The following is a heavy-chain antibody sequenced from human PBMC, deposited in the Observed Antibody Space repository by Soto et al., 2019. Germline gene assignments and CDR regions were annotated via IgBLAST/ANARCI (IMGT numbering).Heavy chain of an antibody. V-gene: IGHV4-31*03. D-gene: IGHD6-6*01. CDR3: ARDRSSSSLGWFDP. Sequence: SETLSLTCTVPGGSISSGGYYWSWIRQRPGKGLEWIGYIYYSGSTYYNPSLKSRVTISVDTSKNQFSLKLSSVTAADTAVYYCARDRSSSSLGWFDPWGQGTLVTVSS. J-gene: IGHJ5*02. CDR2: IYYSGST. CDR1: GGSISSGGYY.